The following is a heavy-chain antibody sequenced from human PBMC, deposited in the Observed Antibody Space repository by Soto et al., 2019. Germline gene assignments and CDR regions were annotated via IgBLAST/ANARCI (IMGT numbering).Heavy chain of an antibody. Sequence: GGFLRLSCAASGFTFSSYAMSWVRQAPGKGLEWVSAISGSGGSTYYADSVKGRFTISRDNSKNTLYLQMNSLRAEDTAVYYCAWIGHYYYGMDVWGQGTTVTVSS. CDR3: AWIGHYYYGMDV. CDR1: GFTFSSYA. CDR2: ISGSGGST. J-gene: IGHJ6*02. D-gene: IGHD2-2*03. V-gene: IGHV3-23*01.